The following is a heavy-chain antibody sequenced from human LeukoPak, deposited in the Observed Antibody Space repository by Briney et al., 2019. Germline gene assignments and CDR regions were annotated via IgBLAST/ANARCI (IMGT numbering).Heavy chain of an antibody. J-gene: IGHJ4*02. CDR2: ISSSTTNM. CDR3: AREYSSSSGRSFDY. D-gene: IGHD6-6*01. V-gene: IGHV3-48*01. CDR1: GFTFSTYS. Sequence: GGPLRLSCAASGFTFSTYSMIGVREAPGKGLEWVSYISSSTTNMYYADSVKSRFTISSDNAKKSLYLQMNSLRAEDTAVYYCAREYSSSSGRSFDYWGQGTLVTVSS.